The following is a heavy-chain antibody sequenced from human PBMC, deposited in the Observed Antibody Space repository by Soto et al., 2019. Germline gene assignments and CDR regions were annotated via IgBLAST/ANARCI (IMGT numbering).Heavy chain of an antibody. CDR3: ARDIAVAANWFDP. Sequence: PGGSLRLSCAASGFTFSSYWMSWVRQAPGKGLEWVANIKQDGSEKYYVDSVKGRFTISRDNAKNSLYLQMNSLRAEDTAVYCCARDIAVAANWFDPWGQGTLVTVSS. V-gene: IGHV3-7*01. J-gene: IGHJ5*02. CDR2: IKQDGSEK. CDR1: GFTFSSYW. D-gene: IGHD6-19*01.